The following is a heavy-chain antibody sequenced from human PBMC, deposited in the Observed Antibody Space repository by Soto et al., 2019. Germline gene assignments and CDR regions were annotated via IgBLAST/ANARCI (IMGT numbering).Heavy chain of an antibody. CDR2: ISYDGSNK. CDR1: GFTFSSYA. J-gene: IGHJ3*02. Sequence: QVQLVESGGGVVQPGRSLRLSCAASGFTFSSYAMHWVRQAPGKGLEWVAVISYDGSNKYYADSVKGRFTISRDNSKNALYLQRNSLRAEDTAVYYCARDPGPPLMIVVVNPHFEIWGQGTMVTVSS. CDR3: ARDPGPPLMIVVVNPHFEI. D-gene: IGHD3-22*01. V-gene: IGHV3-30-3*01.